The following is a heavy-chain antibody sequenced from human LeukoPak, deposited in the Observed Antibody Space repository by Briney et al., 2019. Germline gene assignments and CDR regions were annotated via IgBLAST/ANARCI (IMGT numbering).Heavy chain of an antibody. J-gene: IGHJ4*02. CDR2: ISSSSSYT. Sequence: GGSLRPSCAASGFTFSDYYMSWIRQAPGKGLEWVSYISSSSSYTKYADSVKGRFTISRDNAKNSLYLQMNSLRAEDTAVYYCARDISYCGGDCAPYYFDYWGQGTLVTVSS. CDR3: ARDISYCGGDCAPYYFDY. CDR1: GFTFSDYY. V-gene: IGHV3-11*05. D-gene: IGHD2-21*02.